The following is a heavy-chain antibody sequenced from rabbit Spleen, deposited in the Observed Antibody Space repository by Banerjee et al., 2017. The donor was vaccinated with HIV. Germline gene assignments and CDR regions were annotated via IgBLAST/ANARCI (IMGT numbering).Heavy chain of an antibody. CDR1: GFTLSSYYM. CDR3: ARGGYGGHYFNL. D-gene: IGHD4-2*01. CDR2: IFSSSDIT. J-gene: IGHJ4*01. V-gene: IGHV1S45*01. Sequence: QEQLKESGGGLVQPGGSLKLSCKASGFTLSSYYMNWVRQAPGKGLEWIGCIFSSSDITWYATWAKGRFTISKTSSTTVTLQMTSLTDADTATYFCARGGYGGHYFNLWGQGTLVTVS.